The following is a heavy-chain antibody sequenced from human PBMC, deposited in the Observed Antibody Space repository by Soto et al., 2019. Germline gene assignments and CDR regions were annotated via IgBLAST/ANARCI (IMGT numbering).Heavy chain of an antibody. CDR1: GITFDDYG. CDR3: ARAPWYYDSSGYYFDY. V-gene: IGHV3-20*04. J-gene: IGHJ4*02. CDR2: INWNGGST. Sequence: GGSLRLSCAASGITFDDYGMSWVRQAPGKGLEWVSGINWNGGSTGYADSVKGRFTISRDNAKNSLYLQMNSLRAEDTALYYCARAPWYYDSSGYYFDYWGQGTLVTVS. D-gene: IGHD3-22*01.